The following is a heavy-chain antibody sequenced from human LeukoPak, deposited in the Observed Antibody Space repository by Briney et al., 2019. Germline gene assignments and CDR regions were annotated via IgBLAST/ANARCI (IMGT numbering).Heavy chain of an antibody. CDR2: ISSTSAYI. J-gene: IGHJ5*01. V-gene: IGHV3-21*01. D-gene: IGHD2-8*02. CDR1: GFTFSSYA. CDR3: ARVAVSGPTGWFDS. Sequence: GGSLRLSCAASGFTFSSYAMTWVRQAPGKGLEWVSSISSTSAYIHYADSVKGRFTISRDNVDNVVYLEMNGLRAEDTATYYCARVAVSGPTGWFDSWGQGTLVIVSS.